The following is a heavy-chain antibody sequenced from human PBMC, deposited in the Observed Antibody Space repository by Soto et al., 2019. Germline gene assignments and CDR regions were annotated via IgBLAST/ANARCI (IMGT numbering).Heavy chain of an antibody. CDR1: GYTFTGYY. J-gene: IGHJ4*02. CDR3: ARDLWGFGDPYWDY. Sequence: GASVKVSCKASGYTFTGYYMHWVRRAPGQGLEWMGWINPNSGGTNYAQKFQGRVTMTRDTSISTAYMELSRLRSDDTAVYYCARDLWGFGDPYWDYWGQGTLVTVSS. D-gene: IGHD3-10*01. CDR2: INPNSGGT. V-gene: IGHV1-2*02.